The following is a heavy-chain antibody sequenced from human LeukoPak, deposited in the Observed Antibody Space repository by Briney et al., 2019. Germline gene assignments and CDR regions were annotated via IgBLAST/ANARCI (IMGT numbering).Heavy chain of an antibody. J-gene: IGHJ4*02. CDR1: SASIRSSNYY. V-gene: IGHV4-39*01. Sequence: SETLSPTCTVSSASIRSSNYYWGWIRQPPGKGLEWIGSIHYNGNTYYNPSLKSRVTISVDTSKNQFSLKLNSVTAADTAVYFCGRLDDYDYSAWWGQGILVTVSS. CDR3: GRLDDYDYSAW. D-gene: IGHD3-22*01. CDR2: IHYNGNT.